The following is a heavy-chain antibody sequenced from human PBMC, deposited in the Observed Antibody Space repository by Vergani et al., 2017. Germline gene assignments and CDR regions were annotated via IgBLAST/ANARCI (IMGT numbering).Heavy chain of an antibody. D-gene: IGHD2-15*01. CDR3: ARGRGKKGGGSVMDV. J-gene: IGHJ6*03. Sequence: EVQLVESGGGLVQPGGSLRLSCAASGFTFSSYSLNWVRQAPGKGLEWVSYISSSSSTIYYADSVKGRFTISRDNAKNSLYLQMNSLRAEDTAGYYCARGRGKKGGGSVMDVWGKGTTVTVSS. CDR2: ISSSSSTI. V-gene: IGHV3-48*01. CDR1: GFTFSSYS.